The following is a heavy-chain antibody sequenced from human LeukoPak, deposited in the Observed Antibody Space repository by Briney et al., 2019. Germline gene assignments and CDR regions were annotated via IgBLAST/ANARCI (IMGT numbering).Heavy chain of an antibody. Sequence: YSGHVDYIPSLKSRLTMSLDTSKNQFSLKLDSVSAADTAVYYCARMVRFGEVTGYYYGMDVWGRGTTVIVSS. V-gene: IGHV4-59*01. D-gene: IGHD3-10*01. CDR2: YSGHV. J-gene: IGHJ6*04. CDR3: ARMVRFGEVTGYYYGMDV.